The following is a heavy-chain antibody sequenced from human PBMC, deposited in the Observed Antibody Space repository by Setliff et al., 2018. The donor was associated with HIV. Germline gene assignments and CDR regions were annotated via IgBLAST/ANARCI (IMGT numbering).Heavy chain of an antibody. CDR1: GFSFSGYW. CDR3: AKMGSPLSGSSAFDI. J-gene: IGHJ3*02. Sequence: GESLKISCAASGFSFSGYWMSWVRQAPGKGLEWVANIKEDGSEEYYVDSVKGRFTISRDNSKNTLYLQMNSLRAEDTAVYYCAKMGSPLSGSSAFDIWGQGTMVTVSS. CDR2: IKEDGSEE. V-gene: IGHV3-7*01. D-gene: IGHD1-26*01.